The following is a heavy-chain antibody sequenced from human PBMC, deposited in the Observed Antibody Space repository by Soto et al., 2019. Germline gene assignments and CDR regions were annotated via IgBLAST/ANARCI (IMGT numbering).Heavy chain of an antibody. J-gene: IGHJ3*02. D-gene: IGHD1-20*01. CDR3: ERVGILQKHNVFDI. CDR1: S. CDR2: ISSSSTYI. V-gene: IGHV3-21*01. Sequence: SGNRILKKPGKGLEWVSSISSSSTYIYYADSVKGRFTISRDNAKNSLYLQMNSLRAEDTAVYYCERVGILQKHNVFDIWRKRSMVIV.